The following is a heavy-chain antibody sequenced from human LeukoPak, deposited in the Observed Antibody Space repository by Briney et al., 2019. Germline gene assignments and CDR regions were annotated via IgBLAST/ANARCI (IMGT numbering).Heavy chain of an antibody. J-gene: IGHJ3*02. Sequence: GGSLRLSCAASGFTFSSNGMNWVRQAPGKGLEWVSGISWNSGSIGYADSVKGRFTISRDNAKNSLYLQMNSLRAEDMALYYCAKGRIYCSSTSCPMGIDAFDIWGQGTMVTVSS. CDR3: AKGRIYCSSTSCPMGIDAFDI. D-gene: IGHD2-2*01. CDR1: GFTFSSNG. CDR2: ISWNSGSI. V-gene: IGHV3-9*03.